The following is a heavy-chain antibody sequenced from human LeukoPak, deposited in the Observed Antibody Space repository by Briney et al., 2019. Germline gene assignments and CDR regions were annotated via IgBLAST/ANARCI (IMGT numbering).Heavy chain of an antibody. V-gene: IGHV3-7*01. CDR1: GFTFSSFW. J-gene: IGHJ4*02. CDR2: IRQDGSEK. CDR3: ARDKDDYYDSSGYYGY. D-gene: IGHD3-22*01. Sequence: GGSLRLSCAASGFTFSSFWMSWVRQAPGKGLEGVANIRQDGSEKFYVDSVKGRFTISRDNAKNSLYLQMNSLRAEDTAVYYCARDKDDYYDSSGYYGYWGQGTLVTVSS.